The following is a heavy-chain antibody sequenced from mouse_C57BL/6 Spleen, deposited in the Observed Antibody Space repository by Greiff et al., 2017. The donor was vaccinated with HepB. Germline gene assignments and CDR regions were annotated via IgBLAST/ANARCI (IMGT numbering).Heavy chain of an antibody. CDR2: IYPRSGNT. CDR1: GYTFTSYG. J-gene: IGHJ2*01. CDR3: ARSGAYGSPDY. D-gene: IGHD1-1*01. V-gene: IGHV1-81*01. Sequence: VQLQQSGAELARPGASVKLSCKASGYTFTSYGISWVKQRTGQGLEWIGEIYPRSGNTYYNEKFKGKATLTADKSSSTAYMERRSLTSEDSAVYFCARSGAYGSPDYWGQGTTLTVSS.